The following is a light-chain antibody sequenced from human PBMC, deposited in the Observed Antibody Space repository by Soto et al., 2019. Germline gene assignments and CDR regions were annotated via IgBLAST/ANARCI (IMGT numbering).Light chain of an antibody. CDR3: QQYYSTLT. CDR1: QSVLYSSNNKNY. V-gene: IGKV4-1*01. CDR2: WAS. Sequence: DIVMTQSPDSLVVSLGERATINCKSSQSVLYSSNNKNYLAWYQQKSGQPPKLLVYWASTRESGVPDRFSGSGSGTDFTLTISSLQAEDVAVYYCQQYYSTLTFGGGNKVEIK. J-gene: IGKJ4*01.